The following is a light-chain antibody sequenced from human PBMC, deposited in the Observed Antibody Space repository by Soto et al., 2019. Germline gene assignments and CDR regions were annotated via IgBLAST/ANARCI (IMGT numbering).Light chain of an antibody. J-gene: IGLJ1*01. CDR3: SSKSPDF. CDR1: SSGIRDYNY. V-gene: IGLV2-14*01. Sequence: QSTFTQPASVSVSVGQLITIACTGTSSGIRDYNYVSWYQQLPGNAPKLIMYEVSNRPSGISIRFSGSKSGNTASLTISGLQAEDEADYYCSSKSPDFFGTGTKVTVL. CDR2: EVS.